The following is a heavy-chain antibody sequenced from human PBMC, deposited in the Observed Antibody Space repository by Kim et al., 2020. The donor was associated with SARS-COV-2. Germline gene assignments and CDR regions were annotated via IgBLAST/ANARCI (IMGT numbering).Heavy chain of an antibody. Sequence: GESLKISCKGSGYRFTSYWIGWVRQMPGKGLEWMGIIYPGDYDTRYSPSFQGQVTISVDRSISTAYLQWSSLKASDSAIYYCARHSDSSSDWGQGTLVTVSS. D-gene: IGHD3-22*01. CDR1: GYRFTSYW. V-gene: IGHV5-51*01. CDR3: ARHSDSSSD. J-gene: IGHJ4*02. CDR2: IYPGDYDT.